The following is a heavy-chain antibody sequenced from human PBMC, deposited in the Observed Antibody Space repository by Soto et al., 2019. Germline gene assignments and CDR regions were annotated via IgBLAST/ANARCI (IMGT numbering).Heavy chain of an antibody. CDR3: AHSGVAVAGSLPDY. J-gene: IGHJ4*02. CDR1: GFSLSTSGVG. Sequence: SGPTLVNPTQTLTLTCTFSGFSLSTSGVGVGWIRQPPGKALEWLALIYWNDNKRYSPSLKSRLTITMDTSKNQVVLTMTNMDPVDTATYYCAHSGVAVAGSLPDYWGQGTLVTVSS. V-gene: IGHV2-5*01. CDR2: IYWNDNK. D-gene: IGHD6-19*01.